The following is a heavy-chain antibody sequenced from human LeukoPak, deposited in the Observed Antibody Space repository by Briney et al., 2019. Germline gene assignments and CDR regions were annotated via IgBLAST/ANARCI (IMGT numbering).Heavy chain of an antibody. D-gene: IGHD6-19*01. CDR2: IYPGDSDT. J-gene: IGHJ4*02. CDR3: ARQGYSSGSLDY. CDR1: GYSFSSSA. Sequence: EESLKISCKGSGYSFSSSAIGWVRQMPGKGLEWMGIIYPGDSDTRYSPSFQGQVTVSVDKSITTAYLQWSSLKASDSAMYYCARQGYSSGSLDYWGQGTLVTVSS. V-gene: IGHV5-51*01.